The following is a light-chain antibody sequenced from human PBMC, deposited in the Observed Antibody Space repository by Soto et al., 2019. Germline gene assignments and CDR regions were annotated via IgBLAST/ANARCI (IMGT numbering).Light chain of an antibody. CDR3: QQSGSSPWA. CDR2: GAS. CDR1: QSVSSTH. V-gene: IGKV3-20*01. Sequence: EIVLTQSPGTLSLSPGERATLSCRASQSVSSTHLAWYQQKPGQAPRLLLYGASSRATGIPDRFSGSGSGTDFTLTISRLEPEDFAVYYCQQSGSSPWAFGQGTKVEIK. J-gene: IGKJ1*01.